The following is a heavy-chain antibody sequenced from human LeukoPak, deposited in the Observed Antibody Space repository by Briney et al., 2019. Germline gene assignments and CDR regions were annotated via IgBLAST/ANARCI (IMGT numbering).Heavy chain of an antibody. D-gene: IGHD3-16*01. V-gene: IGHV1-18*04. CDR2: ISAYNGNT. Sequence: GASVKVSCKASGYTFTSYGISWVRQAPGQGLEWMGWISAYNGNTNYAQKLQGRVTMTTDTSTSTAYMELRSLRSDDTAVYYCARISGGKESHYYYYGMDVWGKGTTVTVSS. CDR1: GYTFTSYG. J-gene: IGHJ6*04. CDR3: ARISGGKESHYYYYGMDV.